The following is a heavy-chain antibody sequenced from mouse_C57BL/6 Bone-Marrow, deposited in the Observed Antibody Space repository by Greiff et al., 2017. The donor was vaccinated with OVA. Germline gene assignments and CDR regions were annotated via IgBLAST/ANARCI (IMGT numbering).Heavy chain of an antibody. J-gene: IGHJ1*03. Sequence: QVQLKQPGAELVKPGASVKVSCKASGYTFTSYWMHWVKQRPGQGLEWIGRIHPSDSDTNYNQKFKGKATLTVDKSSSTAYMQLSSLTSEDSAVYYCAISYYYGSSYEYFDVWGTGTTVTVSS. CDR1: GYTFTSYW. D-gene: IGHD1-1*01. CDR3: AISYYYGSSYEYFDV. V-gene: IGHV1-74*01. CDR2: IHPSDSDT.